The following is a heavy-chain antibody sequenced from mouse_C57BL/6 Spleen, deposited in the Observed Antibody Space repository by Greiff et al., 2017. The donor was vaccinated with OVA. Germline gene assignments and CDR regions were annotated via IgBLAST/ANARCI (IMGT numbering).Heavy chain of an antibody. CDR3: ARREVYSNYAMDY. D-gene: IGHD2-5*01. V-gene: IGHV1-54*01. J-gene: IGHJ4*01. Sequence: VKLQESGAELVRPGTSVKVSCKASGYAFTNYLIEWVKQRPGQGLEWIGVINPGSGGTNYNEKFKGKATLTADKSSSTAYMQLSSLTSEDSAVYFCARREVYSNYAMDYWGQGTSVTVSS. CDR1: GYAFTNYL. CDR2: INPGSGGT.